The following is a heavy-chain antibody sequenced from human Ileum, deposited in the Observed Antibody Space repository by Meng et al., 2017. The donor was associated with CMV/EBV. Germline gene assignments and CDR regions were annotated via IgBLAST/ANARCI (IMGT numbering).Heavy chain of an antibody. CDR3: SRHGKGEWSCTDY. J-gene: IGHJ4*02. CDR1: GYSFTSYW. Sequence: GESLKISCKGSGYSFTSYWIGWVRQMPGKGLEWMGIIYPGDSDTRYSPSFQGQVTISADKSISTAYLQWSSLKASDTAMYYWSRHGKGEWSCTDYWGQGTLVTVSS. D-gene: IGHD2-8*01. CDR2: IYPGDSDT. V-gene: IGHV5-51*01.